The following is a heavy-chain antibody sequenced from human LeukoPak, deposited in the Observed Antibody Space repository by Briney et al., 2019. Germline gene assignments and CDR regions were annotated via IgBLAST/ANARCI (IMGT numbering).Heavy chain of an antibody. V-gene: IGHV3-30*02. Sequence: GGSLRLSCAASGFTFSTYGMHWVRQGPGKGLEWVAVIWYDGSNEYYVDSVKGRFTISRDNSKNTLYLQMNSLRAEDTAVYYCAKAVYSSGWFSDYWGQGTLVTVSS. CDR2: IWYDGSNE. D-gene: IGHD6-19*01. CDR1: GFTFSTYG. J-gene: IGHJ4*02. CDR3: AKAVYSSGWFSDY.